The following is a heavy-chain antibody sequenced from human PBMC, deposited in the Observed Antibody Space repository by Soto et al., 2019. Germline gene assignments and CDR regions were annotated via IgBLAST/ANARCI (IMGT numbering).Heavy chain of an antibody. J-gene: IGHJ6*02. CDR2: INPNSGGT. V-gene: IGHV1-2*04. Sequence: GASVKVSCKASGYTFTGYYMHWVRQAPGQGLEWMGWINPNSGGTNYAQKFQGWVTMTRDTSISTAYMELSRLRSDDTAVYYCARGGRHVDIVATLKYYYYCYGMDVWGQGTTVTVSS. D-gene: IGHD5-12*01. CDR1: GYTFTGYY. CDR3: ARGGRHVDIVATLKYYYYCYGMDV.